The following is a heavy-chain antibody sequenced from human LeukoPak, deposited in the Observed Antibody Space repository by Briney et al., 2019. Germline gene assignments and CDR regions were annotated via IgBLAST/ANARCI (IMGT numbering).Heavy chain of an antibody. CDR2: ISSSSSYI. J-gene: IGHJ4*02. D-gene: IGHD2-15*01. CDR1: GFTFSSYS. CDR3: ARAVGGYFDY. V-gene: IGHV3-21*01. Sequence: GGSLRLSCAASGFTFSSYSMNWVRQAPGKGLEWVSSISSSSSYIYYADSVKGRFTISRDNAKDSLYLQMNSLRAEDTAVYYCARAVGGYFDYWGQGTLVTVSS.